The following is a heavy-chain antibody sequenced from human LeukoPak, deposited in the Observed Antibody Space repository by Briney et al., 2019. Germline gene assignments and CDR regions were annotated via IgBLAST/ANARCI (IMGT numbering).Heavy chain of an antibody. J-gene: IGHJ3*02. CDR2: MSGSGGST. V-gene: IGHV3-23*01. CDR3: ATADATMIVVVSPLLFDI. D-gene: IGHD3-22*01. CDR1: GFTFSSYA. Sequence: GGSLTLSCAASGFTFSSYAMSWVRQAPGKGLEWLSAMSGSGGSTYYADCVKGLFTISRDNSKNTLYLQMNSPRAEDTAVYSCATADATMIVVVSPLLFDIWGHGTMVTVSS.